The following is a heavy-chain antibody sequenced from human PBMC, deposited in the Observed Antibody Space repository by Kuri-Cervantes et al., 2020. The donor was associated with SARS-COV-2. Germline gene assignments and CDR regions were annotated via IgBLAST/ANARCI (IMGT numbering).Heavy chain of an antibody. J-gene: IGHJ3*02. V-gene: IGHV4-38-2*02. CDR2: IYHSGST. CDR3: ARALKGQIDAFDI. CDR1: GYSISGSYY. Sequence: GSLRLSCSVSGYSISGSYYWGWIRQPPGKGQEWIGSIYHSGSTYYNPYLKSRVTISVDTSKTQFSLRLSSLTAAGTAVYYCARALKGQIDAFDIWGQGTMVTVSS.